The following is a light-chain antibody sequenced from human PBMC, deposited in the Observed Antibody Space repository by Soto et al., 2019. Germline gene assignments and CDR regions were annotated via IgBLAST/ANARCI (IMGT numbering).Light chain of an antibody. J-gene: IGKJ3*01. CDR1: QSVFYTSVNKHY. CDR3: QQYYTPPFT. CDR2: WAS. Sequence: DIVMTQSPDSLAVSLGERATINCKASQSVFYTSVNKHYLAWYQHKEGQPPKLLIYWASTRESGVPDRFSGSGSGTDFTLTIRNLQPEDVAVYFCQQYYTPPFTFGPGTKVDIK. V-gene: IGKV4-1*01.